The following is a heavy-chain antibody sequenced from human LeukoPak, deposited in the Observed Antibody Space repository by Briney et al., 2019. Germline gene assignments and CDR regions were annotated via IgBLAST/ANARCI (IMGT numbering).Heavy chain of an antibody. CDR1: GGSTISNS. CDR2: IYYSGST. D-gene: IGHD3-16*01. J-gene: IGHJ4*02. CDR3: ARSKGGVDY. V-gene: IGHV4-59*06. Sequence: SETLSLTCTVSGGSTISNSWSWIRQPPGKGLEWIGYIYYSGSTYYNPSLKSRVTISVDTSKNQFSLKLSSVTAADTAVYYCARSKGGVDYWGQGTLVTVSS.